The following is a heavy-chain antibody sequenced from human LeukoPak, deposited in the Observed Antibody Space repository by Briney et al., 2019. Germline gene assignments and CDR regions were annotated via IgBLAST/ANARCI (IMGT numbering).Heavy chain of an antibody. Sequence: GESLKISCKGSGYTFTRYWIGWVRQMPGKGLEWMGLIYPGDSETRYSPSFQGQVTISADRTINTAYLQWISLKASDTAMYYCATHSTAGSYYFDHWGPGTLVTVSS. CDR1: GYTFTRYW. CDR2: IYPGDSET. J-gene: IGHJ4*02. D-gene: IGHD1-1*01. CDR3: ATHSTAGSYYFDH. V-gene: IGHV5-51*01.